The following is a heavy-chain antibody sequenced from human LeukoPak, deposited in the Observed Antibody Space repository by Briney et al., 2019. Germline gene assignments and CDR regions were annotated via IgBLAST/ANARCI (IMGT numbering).Heavy chain of an antibody. CDR2: IYYSGST. J-gene: IGHJ6*03. Sequence: SETLSLTCTVSGGSISSSSYYWGWIRQPPGKGLEWIGSIYYSGSTYYNPSLKSRVTISVDTPKTQFSLKLSSVTAADTAVYYCARVVRDLTDKYYYYYYMDVWGKGTTVTVSS. CDR3: ARVVRDLTDKYYYYYYMDV. V-gene: IGHV4-39*07. CDR1: GGSISSSSYY. D-gene: IGHD3-9*01.